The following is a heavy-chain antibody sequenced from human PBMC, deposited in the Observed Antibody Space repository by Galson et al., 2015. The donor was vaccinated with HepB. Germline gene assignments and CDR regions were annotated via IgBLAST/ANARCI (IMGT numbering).Heavy chain of an antibody. J-gene: IGHJ6*02. V-gene: IGHV5-51*03. D-gene: IGHD3-16*01. CDR3: ARRGSRSYYYYGMDV. CDR1: GYSFTSYW. Sequence: QSGAEVKKSGESLKISCKGSGYSFTSYWIVWVRQRPGKGLEWMGIIQPGDSDTRYSPSFQGQVTISAGKSIGTAYLQWSSLKASGSAMYYCARRGSRSYYYYGMDVWGQGTTVTVSS. CDR2: IQPGDSDT.